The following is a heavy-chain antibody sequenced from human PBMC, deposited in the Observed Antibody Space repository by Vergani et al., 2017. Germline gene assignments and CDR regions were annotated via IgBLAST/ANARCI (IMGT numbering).Heavy chain of an antibody. Sequence: EVQLVESGGGLVQPGGSLRLSCAASGFTFSSYWMSWVRQAPGKGLEWVANIKQDGSEKYYVDSVKGRFTISRDNAKNSLYLQMNSLRAEDTAVYNCAKGSSGYYYYYGMDVWGQGP. CDR1: GFTFSSYW. CDR3: AKGSSGYYYYYGMDV. D-gene: IGHD6-19*01. J-gene: IGHJ6*02. V-gene: IGHV3-7*01. CDR2: IKQDGSEK.